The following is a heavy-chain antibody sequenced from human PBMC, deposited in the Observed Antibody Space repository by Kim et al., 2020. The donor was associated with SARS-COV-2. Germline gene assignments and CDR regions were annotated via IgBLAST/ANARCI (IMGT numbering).Heavy chain of an antibody. V-gene: IGHV4-39*01. CDR2: IYYSGST. Sequence: SETLSLTCTVSGGSISSSSYYWGWIRQPPGKGLEWIGSIYYSGSTYYNPSLKSRVTISVDTSKNQFSLKLSPVTASDTAVYYCARHGPQRWLRPLYYFDYWGQGTLVTVSS. J-gene: IGHJ4*02. CDR1: GGSISSSSYY. D-gene: IGHD5-12*01. CDR3: ARHGPQRWLRPLYYFDY.